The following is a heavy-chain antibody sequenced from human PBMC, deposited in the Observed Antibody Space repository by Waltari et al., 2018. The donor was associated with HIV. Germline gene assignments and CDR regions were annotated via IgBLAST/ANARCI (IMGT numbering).Heavy chain of an antibody. Sequence: EVQLVESGGGWVQHGGARNLSTAASGLPFTPSAMSWGRQAAGKRLERFSGISATGGNSYFAGSVDGAFTISRDTSRLYLKMNSRRTEDTALYYCANSNPYYEASGYPYFESWGQGTLVPVSS. CDR1: GLPFTPSA. CDR3: ANSNPYYEASGYPYFES. CDR2: ISATGGNS. D-gene: IGHD3-22*01. V-gene: IGHV3-23*04. J-gene: IGHJ1*01.